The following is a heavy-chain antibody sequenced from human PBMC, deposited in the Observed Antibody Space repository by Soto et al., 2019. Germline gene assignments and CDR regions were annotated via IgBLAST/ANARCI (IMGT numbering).Heavy chain of an antibody. Sequence: ASVKVSCKASGYTFTSYGISWVRQAPGQGLEWMGWISAYNGNPNYAQKLQGRVTMTADKSTSTAYMELRSLRSDDTAVYYCARDGDIVVVVPWFDPWGQGTLVTVSS. CDR3: ARDGDIVVVVPWFDP. V-gene: IGHV1-18*01. CDR2: ISAYNGNP. J-gene: IGHJ5*02. CDR1: GYTFTSYG. D-gene: IGHD2-15*01.